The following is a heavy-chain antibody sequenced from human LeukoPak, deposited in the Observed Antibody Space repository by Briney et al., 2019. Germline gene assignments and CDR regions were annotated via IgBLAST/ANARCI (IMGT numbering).Heavy chain of an antibody. V-gene: IGHV4-34*09. Sequence: PSETLSLTCAVYGGSFSGYYWSWIRQPPGKGLEWIGEINHSGSTYYNPSLKSRVTISVDTSKNQFSLKLISVTAADTAVYYCARDAVAFDIWGQGTMVTVSS. J-gene: IGHJ3*02. CDR1: GGSFSGYY. CDR3: ARDAVAFDI. CDR2: INHSGST.